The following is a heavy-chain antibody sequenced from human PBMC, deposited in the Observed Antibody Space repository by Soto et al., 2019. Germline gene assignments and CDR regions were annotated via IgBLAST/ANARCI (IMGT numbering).Heavy chain of an antibody. Sequence: PGGSLRLSCAASGFTFSNYAISWVRQAPGKGLEWVSAISGSGGETFYADSVKGRFTISRDNSKNTLYLQMNSLRADDTAIYYCARSYCISGGCYQTWFGTWGQGTLVTVSS. CDR2: ISGSGGET. CDR3: ARSYCISGGCYQTWFGT. CDR1: GFTFSNYA. V-gene: IGHV3-23*01. J-gene: IGHJ5*02. D-gene: IGHD2-15*01.